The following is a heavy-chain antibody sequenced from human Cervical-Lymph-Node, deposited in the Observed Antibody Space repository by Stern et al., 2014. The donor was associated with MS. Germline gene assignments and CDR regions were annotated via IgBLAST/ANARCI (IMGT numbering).Heavy chain of an antibody. CDR3: AKGCNGATSCYSFDY. CDR2: LLADGSNE. J-gene: IGHJ4*02. D-gene: IGHD2-2*01. CDR1: GFTFSNIG. V-gene: IGHV3-30*18. Sequence: VQLLESGGGVVQPGRSLRLSCATSGFTFSNIGFPWVRQAPGQGLEWVALLLADGSNERYADAVKGRFTISRDNSKNTLYLQMNSLRAEDTAVYFCAKGCNGATSCYSFDYCGQGTLVTVSS.